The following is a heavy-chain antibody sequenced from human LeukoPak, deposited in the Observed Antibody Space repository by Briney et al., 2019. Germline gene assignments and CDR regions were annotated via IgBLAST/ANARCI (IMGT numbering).Heavy chain of an antibody. V-gene: IGHV3-11*01. CDR3: ARALTAGYDYVWGSYRYTAFDY. J-gene: IGHJ4*02. CDR1: GFTLSDYY. D-gene: IGHD3-16*02. CDR2: ISSSGSTI. Sequence: GGSLRLSCAASGFTLSDYYMSWIRQAPGKGLEWVSYISSSGSTIYYADSVKGRFTISRDNAKNSLYLQMNSLRAEDTAVYYCARALTAGYDYVWGSYRYTAFDYWGQGTLVTVSS.